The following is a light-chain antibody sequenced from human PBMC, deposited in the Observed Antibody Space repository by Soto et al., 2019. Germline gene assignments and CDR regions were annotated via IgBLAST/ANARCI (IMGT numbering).Light chain of an antibody. CDR1: SSDVGGYNY. V-gene: IGLV2-8*01. J-gene: IGLJ1*01. Sequence: QSALTQPPSAAGSPGQSVTISCTGTSSDVGGYNYVSWYQQHPGKAPKLMIYEVSKRPSGVPDRFSGSKSGNTASLTVSGIQAEDEADYYCSSYAGSNNWNFGTGTTVTVL. CDR2: EVS. CDR3: SSYAGSNNWN.